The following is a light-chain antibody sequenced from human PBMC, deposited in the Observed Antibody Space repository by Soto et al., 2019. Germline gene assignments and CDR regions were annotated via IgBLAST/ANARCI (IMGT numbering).Light chain of an antibody. CDR3: QQYGSSGT. J-gene: IGKJ1*01. Sequence: VLTQSPGTLSLSPGERATLSCLASQSVSNNYLAWYQQKPGQAPRLLIYGASNRATGIPDRFSGSGSGTDFTLTISRLEPEDFAVYYCQQYGSSGTFGQGTKVDI. CDR2: GAS. CDR1: QSVSNNY. V-gene: IGKV3-20*01.